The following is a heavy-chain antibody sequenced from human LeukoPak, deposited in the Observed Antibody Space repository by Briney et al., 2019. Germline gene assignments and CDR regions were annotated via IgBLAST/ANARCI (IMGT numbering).Heavy chain of an antibody. D-gene: IGHD2-15*01. CDR1: GDSINSDY. CDR2: IYYSGST. V-gene: IGHV4-59*08. J-gene: IGHJ3*02. CDR3: ARRMKLADKGDAFDI. Sequence: SETLSLTCTVSGDSINSDYWNWLRQPPGKGLEWIGFIYYSGSTNYNPSLKSRVTISIDASRNHFSLKLNSVTAADTAVYYCARRMKLADKGDAFDIWGQGTMVTVSS.